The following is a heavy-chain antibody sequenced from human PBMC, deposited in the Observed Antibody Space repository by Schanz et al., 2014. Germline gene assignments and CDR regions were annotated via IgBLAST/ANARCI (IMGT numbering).Heavy chain of an antibody. CDR1: GYTFTDYH. V-gene: IGHV1-2*06. D-gene: IGHD3-10*01. Sequence: QVQLVQSGAEVKKPGASVKVSCKASGYTFTDYHIHWVRQAPGQGLEWMGRINPISGGTNFAQKFQGRVTVTRGTSISTAYRELGSLRFDDTAVYYCASGGELHRVGRHFDLWGRGTLVTVSS. CDR2: INPISGGT. CDR3: ASGGELHRVGRHFDL. J-gene: IGHJ2*01.